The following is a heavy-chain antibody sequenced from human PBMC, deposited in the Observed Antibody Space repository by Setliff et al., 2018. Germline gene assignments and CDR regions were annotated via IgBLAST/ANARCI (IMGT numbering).Heavy chain of an antibody. CDR1: GFTFSIYA. CDR2: IRGDSGST. CDR3: AKTYIVATVWGDKAFDY. J-gene: IGHJ4*02. Sequence: PGESLKISCAASGFTFSIYAMSWVRQAPGKGLEWVSAIRGDSGSTYYADSVKGRVTISRDNSKNTVYLQLNSLRAEDAAVYYCAKTYIVATVWGDKAFDYLGPGTLVTVSS. V-gene: IGHV3-23*01. D-gene: IGHD3-16*01.